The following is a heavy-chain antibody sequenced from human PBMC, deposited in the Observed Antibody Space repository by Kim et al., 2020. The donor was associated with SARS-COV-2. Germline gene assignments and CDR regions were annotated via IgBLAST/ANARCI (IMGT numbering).Heavy chain of an antibody. J-gene: IGHJ4*02. CDR2: INAGNGNT. CDR1: GYTFTSYA. D-gene: IGHD3-22*01. CDR3: ARTTMIAPQPRGLIGHFDY. V-gene: IGHV1-3*01. Sequence: ASVKVSCKASGYTFTSYAMHWVRQAPGQRLEWMGWINAGNGNTKYSQKFQGRVTITRDTSASTAYMELSSLRSEDTAVYYCARTTMIAPQPRGLIGHFDYWGQGTLVTVSS.